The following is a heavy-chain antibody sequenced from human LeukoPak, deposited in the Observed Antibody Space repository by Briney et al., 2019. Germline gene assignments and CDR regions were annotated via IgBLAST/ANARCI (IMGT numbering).Heavy chain of an antibody. Sequence: GRFLRLSCAASGFTFSSYAMHWVRQAPGKGLEWVAVISYDGSNKYYADSVKGRFTISRDNSKNTLYLQMNSLRAEDTAVYYCARDSTGKYSSSLPASYFDYWGQGTLVTVSS. D-gene: IGHD6-13*01. V-gene: IGHV3-30*01. CDR2: ISYDGSNK. CDR3: ARDSTGKYSSSLPASYFDY. J-gene: IGHJ4*02. CDR1: GFTFSSYA.